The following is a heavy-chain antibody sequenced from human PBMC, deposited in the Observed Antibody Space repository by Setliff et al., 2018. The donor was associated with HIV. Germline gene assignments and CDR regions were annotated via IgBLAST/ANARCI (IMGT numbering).Heavy chain of an antibody. D-gene: IGHD3-9*01. CDR2: IIPMVSLP. CDR3: ATSPRGTYYDILSGRPRGWFDP. Sequence: GASVKVSCKASGGSFSDYSISWVRQAPGQAFEWMGGIIPMVSLPNFAQRFQGRVTITADESTSTAYMDLSSLTSDDTAVYYCATSPRGTYYDILSGRPRGWFDPWGQGTLVTVSS. J-gene: IGHJ5*02. CDR1: GGSFSDYS. V-gene: IGHV1-69*10.